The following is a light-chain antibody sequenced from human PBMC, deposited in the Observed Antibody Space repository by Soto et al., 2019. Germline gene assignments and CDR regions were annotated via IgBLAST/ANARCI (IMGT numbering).Light chain of an antibody. V-gene: IGKV3-20*01. Sequence: EIVLTQSPCTLSLFPGERATLSCRASQSVSSSNLAWYQLKPGQAPGLLIYGASTRATGIPDRFSGSGSGTDFTLTISRLEPEDFALYYCQQYGDSPGTFGQGTRVEIK. CDR3: QQYGDSPGT. J-gene: IGKJ1*01. CDR2: GAS. CDR1: QSVSSSN.